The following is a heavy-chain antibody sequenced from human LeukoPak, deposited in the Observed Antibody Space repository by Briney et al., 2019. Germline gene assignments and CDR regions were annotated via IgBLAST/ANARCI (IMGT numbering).Heavy chain of an antibody. CDR1: GDSTSNFY. CDR3: ARARDCSGGTCYQFNWFDP. D-gene: IGHD2-15*01. J-gene: IGHJ5*02. Sequence: SETLSLICTVSGDSTSNFYWSWIRQPPGKGLEWTGYIYYSGSTNYNPSLKSRVTISVDTSKNQFSLKLSSVTAADTAVYYCARARDCSGGTCYQFNWFDPWGQGTLVTVSS. V-gene: IGHV4-59*01. CDR2: IYYSGST.